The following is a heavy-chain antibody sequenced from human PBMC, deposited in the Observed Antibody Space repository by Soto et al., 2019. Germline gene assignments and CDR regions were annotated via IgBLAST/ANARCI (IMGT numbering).Heavy chain of an antibody. CDR3: VRDAYNRDAFDI. J-gene: IGHJ3*02. Sequence: DVQLVESGGGLVKPGGSLRLSCAASGFNFITFSMNWVRQAPGKGLEWVSSISASSSSIYYAESVKGRFTVSRDNAKNSLYLQMNSLTAEVTALYYCVRDAYNRDAFDIWGQGTTVTVSS. CDR2: ISASSSSI. D-gene: IGHD1-20*01. CDR1: GFNFITFS. V-gene: IGHV3-21*01.